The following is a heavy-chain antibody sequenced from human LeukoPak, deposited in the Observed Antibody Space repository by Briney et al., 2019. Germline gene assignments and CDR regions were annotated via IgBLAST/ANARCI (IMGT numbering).Heavy chain of an antibody. J-gene: IGHJ4*02. CDR1: GDSVSSNSAA. D-gene: IGHD3-22*01. Sequence: SQTLSLTCAISGDSVSSNSAAWNWIRQSPSRGLEWLGRTYYRSKWYNDYAVSVKSRITINPDTSKNQFSLKLSSVTAADTAVYYCARNNYYDSSGRGSTFDYWGQGTLVTVSS. V-gene: IGHV6-1*01. CDR3: ARNNYYDSSGRGSTFDY. CDR2: TYYRSKWYN.